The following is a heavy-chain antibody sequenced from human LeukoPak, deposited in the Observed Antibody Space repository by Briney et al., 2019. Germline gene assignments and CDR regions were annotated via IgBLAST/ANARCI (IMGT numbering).Heavy chain of an antibody. CDR1: GGTFSSHA. Sequence: ASVKVSCKASGGTFSSHAISWVRQAPGQGLEWMGRINPNSGGTNYAQKFQGRVTMTRDTSISTAYMELSRLRSDDTAVYYCARDPPTGIVGATYDYWGQGTLVTVSS. D-gene: IGHD1-26*01. CDR2: INPNSGGT. CDR3: ARDPPTGIVGATYDY. J-gene: IGHJ4*02. V-gene: IGHV1-2*06.